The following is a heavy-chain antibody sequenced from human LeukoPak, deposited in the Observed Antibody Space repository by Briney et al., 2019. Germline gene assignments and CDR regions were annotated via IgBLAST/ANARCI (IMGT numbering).Heavy chain of an antibody. J-gene: IGHJ4*02. CDR1: GYTFTSYG. Sequence: ASVKVSCKASGYTFTSYGISWVRQAPGQGLEWMGWISAYNGNTNYAQKLQGRVTMTTDTSTSTAYMELRSLRSEDTAVYYCARERSGYYISMYDYWGQGTLVTVSS. V-gene: IGHV1-18*01. D-gene: IGHD3-3*01. CDR3: ARERSGYYISMYDY. CDR2: ISAYNGNT.